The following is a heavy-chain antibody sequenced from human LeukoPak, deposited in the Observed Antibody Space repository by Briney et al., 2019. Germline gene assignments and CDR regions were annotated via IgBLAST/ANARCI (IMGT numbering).Heavy chain of an antibody. Sequence: GGSLRLSCAASGFTFSSYSMNWVRQAPGEGLEWVSSISSSSSYIYYADSVKGRFTISRDNAKNSLYLQMNSLRAEDTAVYYCARDHELGISGLFDYWGQGTLVTVSS. CDR2: ISSSSSYI. CDR3: ARDHELGISGLFDY. D-gene: IGHD7-27*01. V-gene: IGHV3-21*01. J-gene: IGHJ4*02. CDR1: GFTFSSYS.